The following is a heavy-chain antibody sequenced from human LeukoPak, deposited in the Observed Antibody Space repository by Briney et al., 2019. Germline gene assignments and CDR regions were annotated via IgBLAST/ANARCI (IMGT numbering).Heavy chain of an antibody. V-gene: IGHV4-39*07. CDR1: GGSISSSSYY. Sequence: SETLSLTCTVSGGSISSSSYYWGWIRQPPGKGLEWIGSIYYSGSTYYNPSLKSRVTISVDTSKNQFSPKLSSVTAADTAVYYCARDGGQYCSSTSCSPNWFDPWGQGTLVTVSS. CDR2: IYYSGST. J-gene: IGHJ5*02. D-gene: IGHD2-2*01. CDR3: ARDGGQYCSSTSCSPNWFDP.